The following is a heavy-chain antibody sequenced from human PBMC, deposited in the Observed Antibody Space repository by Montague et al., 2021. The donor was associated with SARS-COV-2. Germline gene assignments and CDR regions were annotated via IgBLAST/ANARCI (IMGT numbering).Heavy chain of an antibody. CDR1: GGSISSHNCC. D-gene: IGHD2-2*01. CDR2: INYDSRN. J-gene: IGHJ4*02. CDR3: ASQLPAYCSTNKCEPYDFDV. Sequence: SETLSLTCTISGGSISSHNCCWDCLPPVTGKGWMSLGTINYDSRNYYTPSLRIRVSFSMYTSQNHFSLSLNSVTAAATAVYFCASQLPAYCSTNKCEPYDFDVWGQGALVTVSS. V-gene: IGHV4-39*02.